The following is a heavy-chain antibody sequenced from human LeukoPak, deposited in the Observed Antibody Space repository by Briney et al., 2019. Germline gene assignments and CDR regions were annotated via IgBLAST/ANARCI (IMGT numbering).Heavy chain of an antibody. V-gene: IGHV1-69*05. CDR1: GGTFSSYA. D-gene: IGHD2-15*01. J-gene: IGHJ4*02. CDR3: ARDFSRYCSGGSCYSDMGY. CDR2: IIPIFGTA. Sequence: SVKVSCKASGGTFSSYAISWVRQAPGQGLEWMGGIIPIFGTANYAQKFQGRVTITTDESTSTAYMELSSLRSEDTAVYYCARDFSRYCSGGSCYSDMGYWGQGALVTVSS.